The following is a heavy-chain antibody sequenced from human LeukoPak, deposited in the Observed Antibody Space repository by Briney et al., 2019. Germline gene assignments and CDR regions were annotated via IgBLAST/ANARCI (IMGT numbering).Heavy chain of an antibody. D-gene: IGHD2-15*01. Sequence: SETLSLTCAVYGGSFSGYYWSWIRQSPGKGLEWIGEINHSEATDYNPSFKSRVTISVDTSKNQFSLKLSSVTAADTAVYDCAREAQYCSGGSCYGGYFQHCGQGTLVTVSS. CDR3: AREAQYCSGGSCYGGYFQH. J-gene: IGHJ1*01. V-gene: IGHV4-34*01. CDR1: GGSFSGYY. CDR2: INHSEAT.